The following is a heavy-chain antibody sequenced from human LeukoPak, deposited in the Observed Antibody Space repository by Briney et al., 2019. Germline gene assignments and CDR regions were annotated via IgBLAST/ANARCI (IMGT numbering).Heavy chain of an antibody. CDR3: TRRGTTIVGATDYFDY. V-gene: IGHV3-73*01. D-gene: IGHD1-26*01. CDR1: GFTFSGSA. Sequence: GGSLRLSCAASGFTFSGSAMHWVRQASGKGLEWVGRIRSKANSYATAYAASVKGRFTISRDDSKNTAYLQMNSLKTEDTAVYYCTRRGTTIVGATDYFDYWGQGTLVTVSS. CDR2: IRSKANSYAT. J-gene: IGHJ4*02.